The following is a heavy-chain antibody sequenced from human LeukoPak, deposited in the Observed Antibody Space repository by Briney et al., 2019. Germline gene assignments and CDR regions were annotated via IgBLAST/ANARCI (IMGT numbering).Heavy chain of an antibody. CDR3: VKMDYSPSHPRNFFDT. D-gene: IGHD4-11*01. V-gene: IGHV4-39*01. Sequence: SETLSLTCTVSGVSITSDNKYWAWIRQPPGKGPEWVGTLYSGGDTFYDPSLKSRVTMSVDTSKNHFSLRLNSVTAADTAVYYCVKMDYSPSHPRNFFDTWGQGTLVAVSS. CDR2: LYSGGDT. J-gene: IGHJ4*02. CDR1: GVSITSDNKY.